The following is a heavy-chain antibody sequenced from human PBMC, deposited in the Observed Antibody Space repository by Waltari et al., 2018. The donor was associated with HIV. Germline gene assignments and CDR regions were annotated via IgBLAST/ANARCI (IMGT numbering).Heavy chain of an antibody. V-gene: IGHV1-2*02. Sequence: QVQLVQSGAEVKKSGASVRVTCTASGYTFTNHYIHWVRQAPGQGLEWMGWINCDTGATQYAQRFQGRVTMTRDTSITSAYMELSRLKTDDTALYFCARRKSSSSRAFDSWGQGTLVTVSS. J-gene: IGHJ4*02. CDR3: ARRKSSSSRAFDS. CDR1: GYTFTNHY. D-gene: IGHD2-2*01. CDR2: INCDTGAT.